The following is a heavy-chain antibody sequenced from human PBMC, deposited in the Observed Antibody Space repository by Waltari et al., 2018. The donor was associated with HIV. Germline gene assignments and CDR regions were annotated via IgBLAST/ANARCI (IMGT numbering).Heavy chain of an antibody. CDR2: IDYSVNT. V-gene: IGHV4-39*01. D-gene: IGHD1-1*01. J-gene: IGHJ4*02. CDR3: ARQTTTGIIPGPSHY. Sequence: QLQLQESGPGLVKPSATLSLTCTVSGDSISSSSYYWGWLRQPPGKGLEWIGSIDYSVNTYYNPSLRSRVTISVDTSKNQFSLKLRSVTAADTAVYYCARQTTTGIIPGPSHYWGLGTLVTVSS. CDR1: GDSISSSSYY.